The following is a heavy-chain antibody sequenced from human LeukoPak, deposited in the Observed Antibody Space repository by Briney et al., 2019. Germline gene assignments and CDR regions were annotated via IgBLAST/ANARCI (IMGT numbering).Heavy chain of an antibody. V-gene: IGHV3-48*01. Sequence: GGSLRLSCAASGFTFSSYSMNWVRQAPGKGLEWISYISGSSSTIYYADSVKGRFTISRDNAKNSLYLQMNSLRAEDTAVYYCAKQGLVPATAGDWGQGTLVTVSS. CDR3: AKQGLVPATAGD. J-gene: IGHJ4*02. D-gene: IGHD2-2*01. CDR2: ISGSSSTI. CDR1: GFTFSSYS.